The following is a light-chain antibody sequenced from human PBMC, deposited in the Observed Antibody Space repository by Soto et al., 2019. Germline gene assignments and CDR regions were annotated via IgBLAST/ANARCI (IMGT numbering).Light chain of an antibody. CDR3: QSYDSSNHVV. Sequence: NFMLTQPHSVSESPGKTVTISCTRSGGSIASNYVQWYQQRPGSAPTTEIYEDNQRPSGVPDRFSGSIDSSSNSASLTISGLKTEDEADYYCQSYDSSNHVVFGGGTKVTVL. V-gene: IGLV6-57*03. CDR1: GGSIASNY. CDR2: EDN. J-gene: IGLJ2*01.